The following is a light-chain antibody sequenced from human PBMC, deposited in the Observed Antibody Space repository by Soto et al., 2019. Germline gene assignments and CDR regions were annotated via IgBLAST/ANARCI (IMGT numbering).Light chain of an antibody. Sequence: AIQMTQSPSSLSASVGDRVTITCRASQGIRNDLDWFQQKQGKAPKLLIYAASNLQSGVPARFSGSGSGTDFTLTISSLQPEDFATYYCLQKYFYPFTFGPGTTVDIK. CDR2: AAS. J-gene: IGKJ3*01. V-gene: IGKV1-6*01. CDR3: LQKYFYPFT. CDR1: QGIRND.